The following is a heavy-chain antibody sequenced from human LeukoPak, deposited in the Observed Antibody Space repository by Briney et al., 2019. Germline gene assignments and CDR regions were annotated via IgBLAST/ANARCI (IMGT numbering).Heavy chain of an antibody. V-gene: IGHV3-30*04. CDR3: ARSLGGGDWYFDY. D-gene: IGHD2-21*01. Sequence: QPERPLRLSCAASGFTFSTYAMHWARQAPSKGPEWVAVISYDGRNKYYADSVKGRFTISRDNSKNTLYLQMDSLRAEDTAMYYCARSLGGGDWYFDYWGQGTLVTVSS. J-gene: IGHJ4*02. CDR1: GFTFSTYA. CDR2: ISYDGRNK.